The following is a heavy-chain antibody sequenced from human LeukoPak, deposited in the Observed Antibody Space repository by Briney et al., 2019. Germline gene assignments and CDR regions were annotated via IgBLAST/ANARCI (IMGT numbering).Heavy chain of an antibody. J-gene: IGHJ4*02. V-gene: IGHV3-48*01. CDR2: ISRLSSTI. Sequence: PGGSLRLSCAASGFTFSSYDMNWVRQAPGKGLEWVSYISRLSSTIYSADSVKGRFTISRDNAKNSLFLQMNNLRAEDTAVYYCARHRDSSGTDYWGQGTLVTVSS. CDR3: ARHRDSSGTDY. CDR1: GFTFSSYD. D-gene: IGHD3-22*01.